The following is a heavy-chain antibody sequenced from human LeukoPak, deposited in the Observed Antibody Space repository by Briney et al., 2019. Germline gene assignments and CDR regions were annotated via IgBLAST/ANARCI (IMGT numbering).Heavy chain of an antibody. V-gene: IGHV4-59*12. J-gene: IGHJ4*02. CDR1: GGSISSYY. D-gene: IGHD2-8*01. CDR3: ARDLDQWYYFDY. Sequence: SETLSLTCTVSGGSISSYYWSWIRQPSGKELEWIGYIFYSGSTNYNPSLKSRVTMSVDTSKNQFSLKLSSVTAADTAVYYCARDLDQWYYFDYWGQGTLVTVSS. CDR2: IFYSGST.